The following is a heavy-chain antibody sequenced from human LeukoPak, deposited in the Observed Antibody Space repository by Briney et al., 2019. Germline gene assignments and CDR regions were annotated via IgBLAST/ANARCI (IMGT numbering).Heavy chain of an antibody. CDR2: IKEDGSDK. D-gene: IGHD3-22*01. CDR1: GFTFSSYW. CDR3: VRGGYYHVY. V-gene: IGHV3-7*05. J-gene: IGHJ4*02. Sequence: GGSLRLSCAASGFTFSSYWMTWVRQAPGRGLEWVANIKEDGSDKYYVDSVKGRFTISRDNARNSLYLQMNSLRADDTAVYYCVRGGYYHVYWGQGTLITVSS.